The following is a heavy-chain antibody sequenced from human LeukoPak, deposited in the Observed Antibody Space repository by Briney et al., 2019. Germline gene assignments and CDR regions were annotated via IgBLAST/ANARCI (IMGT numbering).Heavy chain of an antibody. D-gene: IGHD1-26*01. CDR2: LKSRTDGGTT. CDR3: AAGVGTTDFDY. Sequence: GGSLRLSCAASGFTFSDNYMTWVRQAPGKGLEWVGRLKSRTDGGTTDYAAPVKGRFTISRDDSKNTLYLQMNSLKTEDTAVYFCAAGVGTTDFDYWGQGTLVTVSS. V-gene: IGHV3-15*01. CDR1: GFTFSDNY. J-gene: IGHJ4*02.